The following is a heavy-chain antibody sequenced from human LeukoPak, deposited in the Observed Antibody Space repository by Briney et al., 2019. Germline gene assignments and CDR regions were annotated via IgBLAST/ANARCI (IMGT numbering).Heavy chain of an antibody. CDR1: GGTSSRYA. D-gene: IGHD6-6*01. J-gene: IGHJ5*02. Sequence: VASVKVSCKASGGTSSRYAITWVRQAPGQGLEWMGGIIPIFGTANYAQKFQGRVTITADKSTSTAYMELSSLRSEDTAVYYCARNPGYSSSSGPTNWFDPWGQGTLVTVSS. V-gene: IGHV1-69*06. CDR3: ARNPGYSSSSGPTNWFDP. CDR2: IIPIFGTA.